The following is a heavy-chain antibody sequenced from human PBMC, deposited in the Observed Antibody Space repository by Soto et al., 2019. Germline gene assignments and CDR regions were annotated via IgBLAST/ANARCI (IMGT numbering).Heavy chain of an antibody. CDR1: GGSISHYY. D-gene: IGHD3-10*01. CDR3: ARRWSGTDY. CDR2: VHYSGTT. Sequence: QVQLQESGPGLVKPSETLILTCTVSGGSISHYYWNWIRQPPGKGPEWIGYVHYSGTTSYNPSLKSRDTTSLDTSNNQFSLRLTSVTAADTAVYYCARRWSGTDYWGQGTLVTVSS. J-gene: IGHJ4*02. V-gene: IGHV4-59*01.